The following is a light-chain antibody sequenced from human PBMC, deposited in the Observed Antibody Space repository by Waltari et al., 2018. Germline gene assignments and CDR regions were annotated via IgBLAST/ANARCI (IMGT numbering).Light chain of an antibody. CDR1: QSVDSW. V-gene: IGKV1-5*03. CDR3: QQYKTYSRT. Sequence: DIQMTQSPSSLSTFVGDRVTITCRASQSVDSWLAWYQQKPGKAPNLLIYRTSSLESGVPPRFSGSGFGTEFTLTSSSLQPDDFATYYCQQYKTYSRTFGQGTKVEIK. CDR2: RTS. J-gene: IGKJ1*01.